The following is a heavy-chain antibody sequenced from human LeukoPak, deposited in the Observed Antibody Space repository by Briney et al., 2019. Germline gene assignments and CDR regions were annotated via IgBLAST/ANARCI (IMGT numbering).Heavy chain of an antibody. D-gene: IGHD3-22*01. CDR1: GYTFTSYG. V-gene: IGHV1-18*01. Sequence: ASVKISCKAFGYTFTSYGISWVRQAPGQGLEWMGWISAYNGNTNYAQKLQGRVTMTTDTSTSTASMELRSLRSDDTAVYYCARDYDSSGYFSGGYWGQGTLVTVSS. J-gene: IGHJ4*02. CDR3: ARDYDSSGYFSGGY. CDR2: ISAYNGNT.